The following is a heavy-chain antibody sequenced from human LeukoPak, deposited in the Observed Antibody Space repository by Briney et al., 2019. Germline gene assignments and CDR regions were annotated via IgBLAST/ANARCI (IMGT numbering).Heavy chain of an antibody. CDR3: MPYFDTTGYFEEAYDT. V-gene: IGHV3-48*01. D-gene: IGHD3-9*01. CDR1: GFPFSRYS. Sequence: GGSLRLSCAPSGFPFSRYSMNWVRQAPGKGLEWVAYISTDSRTIYSGDSVKGRFSISRDNAKSFLYLQMENLRVEGTAVYYCMPYFDTTGYFEEAYDTWGQGTLVTVSA. CDR2: ISTDSRTI. J-gene: IGHJ4*03.